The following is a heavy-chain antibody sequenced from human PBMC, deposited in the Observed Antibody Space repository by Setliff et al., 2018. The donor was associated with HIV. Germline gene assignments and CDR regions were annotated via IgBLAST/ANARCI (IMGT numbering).Heavy chain of an antibody. CDR2: IYTNGST. J-gene: IGHJ3*02. D-gene: IGHD6-13*01. V-gene: IGHV4-61*10. Sequence: SETLSLTCSVSGVSISSSNYFWTWIRQPAGKGLEWIGHIYTNGSTNYNPSLKYNPSLKSRATISIDTSKKQFSLKLSSVTAADTAVYYCARSDSGYRSSWAPFDIWGQGTMVTVSS. CDR3: ARSDSGYRSSWAPFDI. CDR1: GVSISSSNYF.